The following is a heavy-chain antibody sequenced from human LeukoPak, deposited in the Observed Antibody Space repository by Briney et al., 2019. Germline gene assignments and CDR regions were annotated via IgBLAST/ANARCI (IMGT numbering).Heavy chain of an antibody. D-gene: IGHD2-2*03. Sequence: GGSLRLSCAASGFTFSSYWMSWVRQAPGRGLEWVANMNQDGSQKYYVDSVKDRFTISRDNAKNSLYLQMNSLRDEDTAVYYCASGSLARGGSDYWGQGTLVTVSS. CDR2: MNQDGSQK. CDR1: GFTFSSYW. CDR3: ASGSLARGGSDY. J-gene: IGHJ4*02. V-gene: IGHV3-7*01.